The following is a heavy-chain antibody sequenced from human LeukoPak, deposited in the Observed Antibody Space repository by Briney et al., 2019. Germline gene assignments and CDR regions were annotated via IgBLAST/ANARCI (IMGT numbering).Heavy chain of an antibody. J-gene: IGHJ4*02. CDR2: IGSSGTTL. V-gene: IGHV3-11*01. CDR3: ARRRDYLDY. CDR1: GFTFSDYY. Sequence: PGGSLRLSCAASGFTFSDYYMSWIRQAPGEGLEYISYIGSSGTTLFYADSVKGRFTISRDNAKNSLYLEMNNLRAEDTAVYYCARRRDYLDYWGQGTLVTVS.